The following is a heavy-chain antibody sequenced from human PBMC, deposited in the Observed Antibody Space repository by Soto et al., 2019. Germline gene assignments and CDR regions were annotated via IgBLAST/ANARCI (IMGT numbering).Heavy chain of an antibody. CDR1: GGSIGSGGYY. J-gene: IGHJ4*02. CDR2: IYYTGST. V-gene: IGHV4-31*03. CDR3: ARVHTSEIAPRGLDY. D-gene: IGHD6-13*01. Sequence: ASETLSLTCSVSGGSIGSGGYYWSWIRQHPGKGLEWIGYIYYTGSTYINPSLRSRVTISVDTSKNQFSLKLNSVTAADTAVYYCARVHTSEIAPRGLDYWGQGTLVTVSS.